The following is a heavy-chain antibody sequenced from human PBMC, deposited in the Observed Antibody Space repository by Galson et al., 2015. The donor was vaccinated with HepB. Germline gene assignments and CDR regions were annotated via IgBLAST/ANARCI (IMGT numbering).Heavy chain of an antibody. V-gene: IGHV3-23*01. CDR3: TRLWRGTGGSYRTDA. J-gene: IGHJ6*01. CDR2: ISNRGGST. Sequence: SLRLSCAASGFTFSDYGMSWVRQAPGKGLAWVSSISNRGGSTSYADSVKGRFTISRDNFKTTVYLEMNSVRVDDTAIYYCTRLWRGTGGSYRTDAWRQGTTVTDAS. CDR1: GFTFSDYG. D-gene: IGHD3-16*01.